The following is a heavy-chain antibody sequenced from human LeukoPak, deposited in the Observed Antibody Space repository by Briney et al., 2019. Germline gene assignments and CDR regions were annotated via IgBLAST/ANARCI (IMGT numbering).Heavy chain of an antibody. J-gene: IGHJ4*02. Sequence: GGSLRLSCAASGFTFSSYAMSWVRQAPGKGLEWVSAISGSGGSTYYADSVKGRFTISRDNSKNTLYLQMNSLRAEDTAVYYCAKREYSYGLYYSDYWGQGTLVTVSS. CDR1: GFTFSSYA. V-gene: IGHV3-23*01. CDR3: AKREYSYGLYYSDY. CDR2: ISGSGGST. D-gene: IGHD5-18*01.